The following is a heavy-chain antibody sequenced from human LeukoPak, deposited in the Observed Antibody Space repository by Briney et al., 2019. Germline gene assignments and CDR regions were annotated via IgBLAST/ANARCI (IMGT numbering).Heavy chain of an antibody. CDR1: GFTFSTSA. CDR3: AGGNSGIYSHFDY. V-gene: IGHV3-30-3*01. Sequence: GGSLRLSCAASGFTFSTSAIHWVRQAPGKGLEWVAVISYDGSNKYYADSVKGRFTISRDNSKNTLWLQMNSLRPEDTAVYYCAGGNSGIYSHFDYWGQGTLVTVSS. CDR2: ISYDGSNK. D-gene: IGHD1-26*01. J-gene: IGHJ4*02.